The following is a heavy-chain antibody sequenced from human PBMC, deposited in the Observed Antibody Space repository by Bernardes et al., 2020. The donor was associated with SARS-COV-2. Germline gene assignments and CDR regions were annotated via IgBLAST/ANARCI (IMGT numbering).Heavy chain of an antibody. J-gene: IGHJ6*02. V-gene: IGHV3-23*01. CDR2: ISGSGCST. CDR1: GFTFSSYA. CDR3: AKVMSRGQIPFYYYYCMDV. D-gene: IGHD2-8*01. Sequence: GGSLRLSCVASGFTFSSYAMSWVRQAPGKGLEWVSAISGSGCSTYYADSVKGRFTISRDNSKNTLYLQMNSLRAEDTAVYYCAKVMSRGQIPFYYYYCMDVWGQGTTVTVSS.